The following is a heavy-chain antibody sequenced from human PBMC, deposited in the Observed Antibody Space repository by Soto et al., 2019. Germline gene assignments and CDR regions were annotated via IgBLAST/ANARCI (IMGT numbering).Heavy chain of an antibody. CDR2: IYYSGTT. D-gene: IGHD3-10*01. J-gene: IGHJ4*02. Sequence: ASETLSLTSTVAGGSISSSNYYWGWARQQPGKGLEWIGTIYYSGTTYYNPSLKSRLTISVDTSKSQFSLRLTSVTAADTAVYYCARQVYGSGSYAYYFDQWGQGTLVTVSS. CDR1: GGSISSSNYY. V-gene: IGHV4-39*01. CDR3: ARQVYGSGSYAYYFDQ.